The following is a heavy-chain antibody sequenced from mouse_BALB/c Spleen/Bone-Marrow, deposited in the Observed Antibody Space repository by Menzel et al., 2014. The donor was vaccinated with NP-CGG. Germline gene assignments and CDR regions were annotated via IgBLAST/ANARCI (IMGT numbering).Heavy chain of an antibody. CDR1: GYTFTSYW. J-gene: IGHJ4*01. V-gene: IGHV1S81*02. Sequence: QVQLQQSGAELVKPGASVKLSCKASGYTFTSYWMHWVKQRPGQGLEWIGEINPSNGRTNYNEKFKSKATPTVDKSSSTAYMQLSSLTSEDSAVYYCARGGGSYYAMDYWGQGTSVTVSS. CDR3: ARGGGSYYAMDY. D-gene: IGHD1-1*02. CDR2: INPSNGRT.